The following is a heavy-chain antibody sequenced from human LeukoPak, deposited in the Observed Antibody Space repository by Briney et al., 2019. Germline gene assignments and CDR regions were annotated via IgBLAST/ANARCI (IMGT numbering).Heavy chain of an antibody. D-gene: IGHD2-2*01. J-gene: IGHJ4*02. CDR2: ISGSGGST. V-gene: IGHV3-23*01. Sequence: GGSLRLSCAASGFTFSSYAMSWVRQAPGKGLEWVSAISGSGGSTYYADSVKGRFTISRDNSKNTLYLQMNSLRAEDTTVYYCAKSGYCSSTSCFNFDYWGQGTLVTVSS. CDR3: AKSGYCSSTSCFNFDY. CDR1: GFTFSSYA.